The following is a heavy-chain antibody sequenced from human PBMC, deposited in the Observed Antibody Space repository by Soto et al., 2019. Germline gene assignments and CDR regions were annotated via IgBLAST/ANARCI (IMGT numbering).Heavy chain of an antibody. Sequence: GGSLRLSCVASGFSFSNYAMNWVRQTPGQGLQWVSALSGSGRSTYCADSVKARFTTSRDNSKNTLYLQMNSLSADDTAIYYCAKATSSGGSFNDYWGQGILVIVSS. CDR3: AKATSSGGSFNDY. CDR1: GFSFSNYA. J-gene: IGHJ4*02. CDR2: LSGSGRST. V-gene: IGHV3-23*01. D-gene: IGHD2-15*01.